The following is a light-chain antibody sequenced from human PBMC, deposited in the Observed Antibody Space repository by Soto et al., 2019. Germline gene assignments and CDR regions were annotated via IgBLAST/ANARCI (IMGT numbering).Light chain of an antibody. CDR2: DVT. J-gene: IGLJ1*01. CDR3: CSYAGAYV. Sequence: QPVLTQPRSVSGSPGQSVTISCTGTSSDAAGYKYVSWYQQHPGKAPKLMIFDVTERPSGVPDRFSGSKSGNTASLTISGLRAEDEADYYCCSYAGAYVFGSGTKLTVL. CDR1: SSDAAGYKY. V-gene: IGLV2-11*01.